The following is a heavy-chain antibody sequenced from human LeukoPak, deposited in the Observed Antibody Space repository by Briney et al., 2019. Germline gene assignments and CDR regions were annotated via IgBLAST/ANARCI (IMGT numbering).Heavy chain of an antibody. J-gene: IGHJ4*02. CDR1: GFTFSSYS. CDR2: NSSSSSYI. Sequence: GSLRFSCAASGFTFSSYSMNWVRQAPGKGLEWVSSNSSSSSYIYYADSVKGRFTISRDNAKNPLYLQMNSLRAEDTAVYYCARASIAVAGTFEYYFDYWGQGTLVTVSS. V-gene: IGHV3-21*01. D-gene: IGHD6-19*01. CDR3: ARASIAVAGTFEYYFDY.